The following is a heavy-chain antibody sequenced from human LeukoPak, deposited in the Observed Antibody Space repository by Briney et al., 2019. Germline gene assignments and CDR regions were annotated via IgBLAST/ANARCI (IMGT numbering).Heavy chain of an antibody. D-gene: IGHD4-11*01. Sequence: TGGSLRLSCRASGFTFNYYDMFWVRQAPGKGLEWVSGISGSGGSTHYADSVKGRFTISRDNSKNTLYLQMNSLRAEDTAVYYCAKDGTTIPYYYYYYMDVWGKGTTVTISS. CDR3: AKDGTTIPYYYYYYMDV. CDR2: ISGSGGST. V-gene: IGHV3-23*01. J-gene: IGHJ6*03. CDR1: GFTFNYYD.